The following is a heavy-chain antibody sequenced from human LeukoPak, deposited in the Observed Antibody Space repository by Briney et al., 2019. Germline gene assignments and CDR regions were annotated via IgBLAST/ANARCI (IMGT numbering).Heavy chain of an antibody. Sequence: GGSLRLSCAASGFTFSSYAMSWVRQAPGKGLEWVSTISGSGGSTYYADSVKGRFTISRDNSKNTLYLQMNSLRAEDTAVYYCAKGDHLYYYDSSGPFDYWGQGTLVTASS. CDR2: ISGSGGST. V-gene: IGHV3-23*01. CDR3: AKGDHLYYYDSSGPFDY. D-gene: IGHD3-22*01. CDR1: GFTFSSYA. J-gene: IGHJ4*02.